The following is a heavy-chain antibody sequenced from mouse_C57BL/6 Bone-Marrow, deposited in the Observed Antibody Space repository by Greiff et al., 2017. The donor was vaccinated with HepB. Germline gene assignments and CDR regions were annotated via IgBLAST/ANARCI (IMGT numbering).Heavy chain of an antibody. CDR2: ISDGGSYT. CDR3: ARRGSSYEFDY. V-gene: IGHV5-4*03. J-gene: IGHJ2*01. D-gene: IGHD1-1*01. CDR1: GFTFSSYA. Sequence: EVKLMESGGGLVKPGGSLKLSCAASGFTFSSYAMSWVRQTPEKRLEWVATISDGGSYTYYPDNVKGRFTISRDNAKNNLYLQMSHLKSEDTAMYYCARRGSSYEFDYWGQGTTLTVSS.